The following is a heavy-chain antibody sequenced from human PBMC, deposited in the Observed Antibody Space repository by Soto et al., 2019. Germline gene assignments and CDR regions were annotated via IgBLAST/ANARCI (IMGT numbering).Heavy chain of an antibody. J-gene: IGHJ4*02. CDR1: GFTFDDYA. CDR3: AKGRGWGLVEDGGGGLSYFDY. V-gene: IGHV3-9*01. D-gene: IGHD3-16*01. CDR2: ISWNSGSI. Sequence: EVQLVESGGGLVQPGRSLRLSCAASGFTFDDYAMHWVRQAPGKGLEWVSGISWNSGSIGYADSVKGRFTISRDNAKNSRNQQMKRLRAEDAALYCCAKGRGWGLVEDGGGGLSYFDYWGQGTLVTVSS.